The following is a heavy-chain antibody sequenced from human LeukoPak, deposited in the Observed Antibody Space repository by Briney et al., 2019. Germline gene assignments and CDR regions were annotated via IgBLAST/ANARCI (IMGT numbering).Heavy chain of an antibody. CDR2: FDPEDGET. J-gene: IGHJ4*02. Sequence: ASVKVSCKVSGYTLTELSMHWVRQAPGKGLEWMGGFDPEDGETIYAQKFQGRVTMTEDTSTDTAYMELSSLRSEDTAVYYCATTRVQLWSKGIGFDYWGQGTLVTVSS. CDR3: ATTRVQLWSKGIGFDY. CDR1: GYTLTELS. D-gene: IGHD5-18*01. V-gene: IGHV1-24*01.